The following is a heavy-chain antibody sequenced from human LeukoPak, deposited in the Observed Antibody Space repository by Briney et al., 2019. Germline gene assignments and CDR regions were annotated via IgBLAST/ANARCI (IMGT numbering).Heavy chain of an antibody. CDR1: GDSITNGGYY. CDR3: AREVAVGGLIDN. D-gene: IGHD3-16*01. Sequence: PSETLSLTCTVSGDSITNGGYYWSWVRQPAGRGLEWIGRVYLSGGTDYNPSLKSRVAMSFDASKRQFFLQLSSVTAADTAVYYCAREVAVGGLIDNWGQGTLVAVSS. J-gene: IGHJ4*02. CDR2: VYLSGGT. V-gene: IGHV4-61*02.